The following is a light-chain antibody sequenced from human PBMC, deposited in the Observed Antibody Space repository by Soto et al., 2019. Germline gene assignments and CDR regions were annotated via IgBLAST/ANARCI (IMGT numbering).Light chain of an antibody. V-gene: IGLV2-11*01. CDR2: DVS. Sequence: QSVLTQPRSVSGSPGQSVTICCTGTSXDVGGYNYVSWYQQHPGKAPKLIIYDVSKRPSGVPDRFSGSKSANTASLTISGLQAEDEAHYYCCSYAGSYTFVFGSGTKVTVL. J-gene: IGLJ1*01. CDR3: CSYAGSYTFV. CDR1: SXDVGGYNY.